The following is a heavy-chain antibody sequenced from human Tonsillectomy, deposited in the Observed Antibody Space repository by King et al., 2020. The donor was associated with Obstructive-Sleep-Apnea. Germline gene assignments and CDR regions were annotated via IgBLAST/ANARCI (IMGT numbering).Heavy chain of an antibody. CDR3: TTDPGDYPDY. D-gene: IGHD4-17*01. CDR2: IRSKVDGGTT. CDR1: CLTFAQAW. V-gene: IGHV3-15*01. J-gene: IGHJ4*02. Sequence: VQLVESGGGLVKPGESLRLSCAASCLTFAQAWMSWARQTSGKGLEWVGRIRSKVDGGTTDYAAPVTGRFTISRYDLRNKLYLQMNSLMIEDSAVYYCTTDPGDYPDYWGQGTLVTVSS.